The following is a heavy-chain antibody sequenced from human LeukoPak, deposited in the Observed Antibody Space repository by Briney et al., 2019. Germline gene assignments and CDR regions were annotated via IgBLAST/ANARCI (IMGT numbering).Heavy chain of an antibody. Sequence: GGSLRLSCAASGFTFSSYAMSWVRQAPGKGLEWVSAISGSGGSTYYADSVKGRFTISRDNSKNTLYLQMNSLRAEDTAVYYCAKELYYYDSSGYSFDYWGQGTLVTVSS. J-gene: IGHJ4*02. CDR2: ISGSGGST. CDR3: AKELYYYDSSGYSFDY. D-gene: IGHD3-22*01. CDR1: GFTFSSYA. V-gene: IGHV3-23*01.